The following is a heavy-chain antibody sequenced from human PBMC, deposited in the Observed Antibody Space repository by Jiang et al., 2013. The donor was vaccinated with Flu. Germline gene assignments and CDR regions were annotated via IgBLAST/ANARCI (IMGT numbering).Heavy chain of an antibody. CDR2: VDPNSGGA. J-gene: IGHJ1*01. D-gene: IGHD5-12*01. V-gene: IGHV1-2*06. CDR1: GYTFIDFY. CDR3: ARPAEPVANSPSQH. Sequence: SGAEVKKPGASVRVSCKASGYTFIDFYIHWVRQAPGQGLEWVGRVDPNSGGAIYAQRFQGRVTITRDTSITTAYLDLSGLRSDDTAVYYCARPAEPVANSPSQHWGQGTLVTVSS.